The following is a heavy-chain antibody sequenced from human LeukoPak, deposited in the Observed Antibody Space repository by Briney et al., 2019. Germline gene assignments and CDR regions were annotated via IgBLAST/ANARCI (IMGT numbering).Heavy chain of an antibody. V-gene: IGHV3-30*18. D-gene: IGHD1-1*01. Sequence: HAGGSLRLSCRASRFSFSDYDMHWVRQAPGKGLEWVAVISYDGSVKHYADSVRGRFTISRDNSKSTLFLQMNSLRTDDTSVYFCAKFAYNWNAPDGFDMWGQGTMVIVSS. J-gene: IGHJ3*02. CDR2: ISYDGSVK. CDR3: AKFAYNWNAPDGFDM. CDR1: RFSFSDYD.